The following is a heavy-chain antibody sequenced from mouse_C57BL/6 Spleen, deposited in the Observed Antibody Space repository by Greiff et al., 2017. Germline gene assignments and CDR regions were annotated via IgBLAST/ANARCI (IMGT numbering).Heavy chain of an antibody. Sequence: VHVKQSGPELVKPGASVKISCKASGYSFTDYNMTWVKQSNGKSLEWIGVINPNYGTTSYNQKFKGKATLTVDQSSSTAYMQLNSLTSEDSAVYYCARSPTVGHYAMDYWGQGTSVTVSS. J-gene: IGHJ4*01. CDR2: INPNYGTT. CDR3: ARSPTVGHYAMDY. D-gene: IGHD1-1*01. CDR1: GYSFTDYN. V-gene: IGHV1-39*01.